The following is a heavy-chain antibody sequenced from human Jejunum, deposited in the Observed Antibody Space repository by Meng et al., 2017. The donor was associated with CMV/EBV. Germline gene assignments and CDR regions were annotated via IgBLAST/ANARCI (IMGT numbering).Heavy chain of an antibody. CDR2: IQYTGNNK. Sequence: ESGFTFSHFGMHWVRQAPGKGLEWVAFIQYTGNNKHYVESVKGRFNVSRDSSKNTLYLQMNSLRPEDTAVYYCAKGKWELLSFDSWGHGTLVTVSS. J-gene: IGHJ4*01. CDR3: AKGKWELLSFDS. V-gene: IGHV3-30*02. D-gene: IGHD1-26*01. CDR1: GFTFSHFG.